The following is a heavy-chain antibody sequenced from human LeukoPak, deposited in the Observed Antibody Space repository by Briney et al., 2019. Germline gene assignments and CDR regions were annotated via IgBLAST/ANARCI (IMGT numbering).Heavy chain of an antibody. Sequence: ASVKVSCKASGYTFTGYYMHWVRQAPGQGLEWMGWINPNSGGTNYAQKFQGRVTMTRDMSTSTVYMELSSLRSEDTAVYYCARGVSGYDCWGQGTLVTVSS. CDR2: INPNSGGT. J-gene: IGHJ4*02. D-gene: IGHD5-12*01. V-gene: IGHV1-2*02. CDR3: ARGVSGYDC. CDR1: GYTFTGYY.